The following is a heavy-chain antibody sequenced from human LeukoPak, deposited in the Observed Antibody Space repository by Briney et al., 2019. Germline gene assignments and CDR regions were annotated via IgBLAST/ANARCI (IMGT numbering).Heavy chain of an antibody. D-gene: IGHD2-21*01. Sequence: AWVTGSCRTPGYTFTGSSIHWVRLAPGQGVEGMGWINPNTGGTNFGQKFQDRVTMSRDTSISTVSIQVSSLRSDHPAAYYRGRGAVFGAYSRYYRDVWGKGTTVTVPS. CDR3: GRGAVFGAYSRYYRDV. J-gene: IGHJ6*03. CDR1: GYTFTGSS. V-gene: IGHV1-2*02. CDR2: INPNTGGT.